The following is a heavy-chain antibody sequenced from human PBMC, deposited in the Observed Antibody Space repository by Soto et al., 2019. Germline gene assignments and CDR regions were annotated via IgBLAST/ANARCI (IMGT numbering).Heavy chain of an antibody. J-gene: IGHJ4*02. CDR3: AKDQWDYDSSGYQPH. CDR1: GFTFSSYA. Sequence: GGSLRLSCAASGFTFSSYAMSWVLQAPGKGLEWVSAISGSGGITYYADSVKGRFTISRDNSKNTLYLQMNSLRAEDTAVYYCAKDQWDYDSSGYQPHWGQGTLVTVSS. CDR2: ISGSGGIT. D-gene: IGHD3-22*01. V-gene: IGHV3-23*01.